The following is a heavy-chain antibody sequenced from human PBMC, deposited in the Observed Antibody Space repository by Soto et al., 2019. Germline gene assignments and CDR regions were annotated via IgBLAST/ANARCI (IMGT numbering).Heavy chain of an antibody. CDR2: ISFDGRNK. CDR1: GFTLSQYP. J-gene: IGHJ5*02. D-gene: IGHD7-27*01. CDR3: ARDRVPTLTGENNYFDP. V-gene: IGHV3-30*09. Sequence: QVQLVESGGGVVQPGESLRISCAASGFTLSQYPMHWLRQAPGKGLEWVAQISFDGRNKNYADSVEGRFGISRDNSQNTVYLQMINLGPEDTAVYYCARDRVPTLTGENNYFDPWGQGTLVIVSS.